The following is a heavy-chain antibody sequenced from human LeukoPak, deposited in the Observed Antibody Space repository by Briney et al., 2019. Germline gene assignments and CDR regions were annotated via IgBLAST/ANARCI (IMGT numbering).Heavy chain of an antibody. CDR2: LHHNGGT. V-gene: IGHV4-59*08. CDR1: GDSLSSSY. D-gene: IGHD3-10*01. J-gene: IGHJ5*02. CDR3: ARALGRGPVGPQFDP. Sequence: PSETLSLTCTVSGDSLSSSYWSWIRQSPGKGLEWIGYLHHNGGTNDNPSFKSRATISVDTSQNKFFLTMTSVTAADSAVYYCARALGRGPVGPQFDPWGQGILVTVYS.